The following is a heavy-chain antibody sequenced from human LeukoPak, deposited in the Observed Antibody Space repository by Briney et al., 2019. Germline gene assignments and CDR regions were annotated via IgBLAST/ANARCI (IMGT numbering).Heavy chain of an antibody. CDR3: AVLGYCSSTRCCPTRFDP. D-gene: IGHD2-2*01. CDR1: GGSISSGDYY. V-gene: IGHV4-30-4*08. Sequence: SQTLSLTCTVSGGSISSGDYYWSWIRQPPGKGLEWLGYIYYSGSTYYNPSLKSRVTISVDTSKNQFSLKLSSVTAADTAVYYCAVLGYCSSTRCCPTRFDPWGQGTLVTVSS. CDR2: IYYSGST. J-gene: IGHJ5*02.